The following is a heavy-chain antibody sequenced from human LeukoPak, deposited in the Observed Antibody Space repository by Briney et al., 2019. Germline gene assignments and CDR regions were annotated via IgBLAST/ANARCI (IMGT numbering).Heavy chain of an antibody. J-gene: IGHJ6*03. Sequence: GGSLRLSCAASGFTFSSYWMSWVRQAPGKGLEWVANIRKDGSKTYYADSVKGRYTISRDNAMNSLYLQMNSLRAEDTAVYYCARDNDHYMDVWGKGTTVTVS. CDR1: GFTFSSYW. D-gene: IGHD1-1*01. CDR3: ARDNDHYMDV. V-gene: IGHV3-7*01. CDR2: IRKDGSKT.